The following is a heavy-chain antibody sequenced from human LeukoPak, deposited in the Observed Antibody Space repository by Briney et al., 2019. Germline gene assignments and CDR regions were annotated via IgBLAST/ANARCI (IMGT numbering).Heavy chain of an antibody. CDR1: GFTFSSYA. Sequence: PGGSLRLSCAASGFTFSSYAMHWVRQAPGKGLEWVAVISYDGSNKYYADSVKGRFTTSRDNSKNTLYLQMNSLRAEDTAVYYCARSSMYGDYYDYWGQGTLVTVSS. D-gene: IGHD3-10*02. V-gene: IGHV3-30-3*01. CDR2: ISYDGSNK. CDR3: ARSSMYGDYYDY. J-gene: IGHJ4*02.